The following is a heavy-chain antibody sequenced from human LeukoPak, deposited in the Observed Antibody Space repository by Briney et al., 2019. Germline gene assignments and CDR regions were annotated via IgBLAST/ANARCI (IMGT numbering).Heavy chain of an antibody. CDR1: GFTFSSYW. Sequence: GGSLRLSCAASGFTFSSYWMSWVRQAPGKGLEWVANIKQDGSEKYYVDSVKGRFTISRDNAKNSLYLQMNSLRAEDTAVYYCARGLPGGYSSSWYTSDAFDIWGQGTMVTVSS. D-gene: IGHD6-13*01. J-gene: IGHJ3*02. CDR3: ARGLPGGYSSSWYTSDAFDI. V-gene: IGHV3-7*01. CDR2: IKQDGSEK.